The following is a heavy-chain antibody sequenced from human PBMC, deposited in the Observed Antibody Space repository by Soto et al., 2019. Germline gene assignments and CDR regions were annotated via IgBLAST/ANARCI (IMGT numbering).Heavy chain of an antibody. Sequence: PGGSLRLSCAASGFTVSTNYLSWFRQAPGKGLEWVSVIYSEGRTYYADSVKGRFTISRDNSKNTLYLQINSLRSDDTAVYYCARGRADFDYYYYYGMDVWGQGT. V-gene: IGHV3-53*01. CDR1: GFTVSTNY. D-gene: IGHD3-3*01. CDR2: IYSEGRT. CDR3: ARGRADFDYYYYYGMDV. J-gene: IGHJ6*02.